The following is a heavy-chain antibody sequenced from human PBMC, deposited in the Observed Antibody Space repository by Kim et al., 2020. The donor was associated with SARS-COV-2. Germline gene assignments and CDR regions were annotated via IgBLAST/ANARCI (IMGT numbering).Heavy chain of an antibody. D-gene: IGHD1-26*01. CDR1: GFTFSDYY. V-gene: IGHV3-11*05. J-gene: IGHJ4*02. Sequence: GGSLRLSCAASGFTFSDYYMSWIRQAPGKGLEWVSYISSSSSYTNYADSVKGRFTISRDNAKNSLYLQMNSLRAEDTAVYYCARDGSGSYFSPEATNFDYWGQGTLVTVSS. CDR2: ISSSSSYT. CDR3: ARDGSGSYFSPEATNFDY.